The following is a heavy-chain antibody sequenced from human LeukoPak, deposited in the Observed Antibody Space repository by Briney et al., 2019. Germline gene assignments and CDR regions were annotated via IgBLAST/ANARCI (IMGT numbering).Heavy chain of an antibody. CDR2: IHSTGGSI. D-gene: IGHD2-21*02. Sequence: PGGSLRLSCAASGFTFSNYHMNWVRQAPGKGLEWLSYIHSTGGSIHYADSVRGRFTISRDNAKNSLYPQMNSLRVEDTAVYYCSRVVQDVTGADYWGRGVLVIVSS. J-gene: IGHJ4*02. CDR1: GFTFSNYH. V-gene: IGHV3-48*01. CDR3: SRVVQDVTGADY.